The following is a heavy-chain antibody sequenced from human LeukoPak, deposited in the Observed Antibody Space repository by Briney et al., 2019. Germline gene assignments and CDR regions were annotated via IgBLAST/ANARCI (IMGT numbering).Heavy chain of an antibody. CDR2: ISSSDSTR. V-gene: IGHV3-48*04. Sequence: GGSLRLSCAASGFTFSRHSINWVRQAPGKGLEWISYISSSDSTRYYADSVKGRFTISRDNAKNSLYLQMNSLRAEDTAVYYCARSSSGWYHWFDPWGQGTLVTVSS. CDR3: ARSSSGWYHWFDP. D-gene: IGHD6-19*01. CDR1: GFTFSRHS. J-gene: IGHJ5*02.